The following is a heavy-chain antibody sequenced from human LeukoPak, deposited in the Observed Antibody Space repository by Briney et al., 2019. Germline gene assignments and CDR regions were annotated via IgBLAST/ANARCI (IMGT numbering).Heavy chain of an antibody. D-gene: IGHD3-9*01. CDR1: GFTFSSYG. CDR2: IWYDGSDK. J-gene: IGHJ4*02. CDR3: AREYQGYDILTGYYRDY. Sequence: GGSLRLSCAASGFTFSSYGMHWVRQAPGKGLEWVAVIWYDGSDKYYADSVKGRFTISRDNSKNTLYLQMNSLRAEDTAVYYCAREYQGYDILTGYYRDYWGQGILVTVSS. V-gene: IGHV3-33*01.